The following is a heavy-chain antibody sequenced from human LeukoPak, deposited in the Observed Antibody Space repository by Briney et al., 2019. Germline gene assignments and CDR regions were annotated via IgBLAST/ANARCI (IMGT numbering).Heavy chain of an antibody. CDR2: MNPNSGNT. CDR3: AINLPANRRFQH. J-gene: IGHJ1*01. Sequence: ASVKVSCKASGYTFTSYDINWVRQATGQGHEWMGWMNPNSGNTGYAQKFQGRVTMTRNTSISTAYMELSNVRSEDTAMYYCAINLPANRRFQHWGQGTLVTVSS. CDR1: GYTFTSYD. D-gene: IGHD1-14*01. V-gene: IGHV1-8*01.